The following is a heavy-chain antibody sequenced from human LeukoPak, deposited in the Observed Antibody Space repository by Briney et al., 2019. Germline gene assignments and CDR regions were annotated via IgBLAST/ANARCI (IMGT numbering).Heavy chain of an antibody. CDR2: ISSSSSYI. V-gene: IGHV3-21*01. CDR1: GFTFSSYS. J-gene: IGHJ4*02. Sequence: GGSLRLSCAASGFTFSSYSMNWVRQAPGKGLEWVSSISSSSSYIYYADSAKGRFTISRDNAKNSLYLQMNSLRAEDTAVYYCARESIRTGDFWSGHPYYFDYWGQGTLVTVSS. D-gene: IGHD3-3*01. CDR3: ARESIRTGDFWSGHPYYFDY.